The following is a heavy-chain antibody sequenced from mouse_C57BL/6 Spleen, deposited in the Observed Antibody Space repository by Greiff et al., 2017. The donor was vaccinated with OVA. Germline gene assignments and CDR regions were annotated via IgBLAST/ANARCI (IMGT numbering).Heavy chain of an antibody. V-gene: IGHV1-54*01. Sequence: VQLQQSGAELVRPGTSVKVSCKASGYAFTNYLIEWVKQRPGQGLEWIGVINPGSGGTNYNEKFKGKATLTADKSSSTAYMQLSSLTSEDSAVYFCARQLRLGAMDYWGQGTSVTVSS. CDR2: INPGSGGT. CDR3: ARQLRLGAMDY. CDR1: GYAFTNYL. J-gene: IGHJ4*01. D-gene: IGHD3-2*02.